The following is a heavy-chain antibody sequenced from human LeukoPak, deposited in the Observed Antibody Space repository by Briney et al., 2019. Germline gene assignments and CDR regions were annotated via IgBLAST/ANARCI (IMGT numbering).Heavy chain of an antibody. V-gene: IGHV1-69*06. CDR2: LIPIFCTA. Sequence: SSVKVSCKAAGSTFSSYALSWVGHAPGHALDWTGVLIPIFCTANYAQKFQGRVTITADKSTSTAYMELNSQRSKDMAVYYCARERPELLWFTFSDWFDPWGQGTLVTVSS. CDR1: GSTFSSYA. D-gene: IGHD3-10*01. J-gene: IGHJ5*02. CDR3: ARERPELLWFTFSDWFDP.